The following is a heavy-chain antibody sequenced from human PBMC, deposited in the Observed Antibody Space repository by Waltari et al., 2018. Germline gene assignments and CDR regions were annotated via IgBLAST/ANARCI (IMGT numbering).Heavy chain of an antibody. V-gene: IGHV3-21*01. D-gene: IGHD6-19*01. CDR3: ARSVAGSHYYYYGMDV. CDR1: GFTFSSYS. CDR2: ISSSSSYI. J-gene: IGHJ6*02. Sequence: EVQLVESGGGLVKPGGSLRLSCAASGFTFSSYSMNWVRQAPGKGLGWVSSISSSSSYIYYADSVKGRFTISRDNAKNSLYLQMNSLRAEDTAVYYCARSVAGSHYYYYGMDVWGQGTTVTVSS.